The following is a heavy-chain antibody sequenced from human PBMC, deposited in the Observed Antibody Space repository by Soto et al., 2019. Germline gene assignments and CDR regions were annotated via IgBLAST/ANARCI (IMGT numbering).Heavy chain of an antibody. CDR1: VGSVSSGSYY. J-gene: IGHJ4*02. CDR3: ATVSLQLTTMDY. Sequence: SETLSLTCTVSVGSVSSGSYYWNWIRQPPGKGLEWIGSIYHSGSTDYNPSLKSRVTISVDTSKNQFSLKLGSVTAADTAVYYCATVSLQLTTMDYWGQGALVTVSS. D-gene: IGHD4-4*01. V-gene: IGHV4-61*01. CDR2: IYHSGST.